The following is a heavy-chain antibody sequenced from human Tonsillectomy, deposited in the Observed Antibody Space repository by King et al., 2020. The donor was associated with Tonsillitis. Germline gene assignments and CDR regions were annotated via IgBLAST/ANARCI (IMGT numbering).Heavy chain of an antibody. J-gene: IGHJ3*02. Sequence: QLQESGPGLVKPSETLSLTCTVSGCSISSYHCGGIRQAPGMGLEWSVNSLYSGGTKYNSSRQSRVTRSIVTSRNQFFLKLRSVTAADTAVYFCVRHIYGLGSRIWGQGTMVTVSS. V-gene: IGHV4-59*08. CDR2: SLYSGGT. CDR3: VRHIYGLGSRI. D-gene: IGHD3-10*01. CDR1: GCSISSYH.